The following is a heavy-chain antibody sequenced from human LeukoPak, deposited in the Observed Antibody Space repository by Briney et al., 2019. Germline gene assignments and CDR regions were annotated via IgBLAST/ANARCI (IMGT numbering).Heavy chain of an antibody. CDR2: ISYDGSNK. CDR1: GFTFSSYG. V-gene: IGHV3-30*18. D-gene: IGHD3-22*01. CDR3: AKDSGGDYYYDSSGYVNY. Sequence: PGGSLRLSCAASGFTFSSYGMHWVRQAPGKGLEWVAVISYDGSNKYYADSVKGRFTISRDNSKNTLYLQMNSLRAEDTAVYYCAKDSGGDYYYDSSGYVNYWGQGTLVTVSP. J-gene: IGHJ4*02.